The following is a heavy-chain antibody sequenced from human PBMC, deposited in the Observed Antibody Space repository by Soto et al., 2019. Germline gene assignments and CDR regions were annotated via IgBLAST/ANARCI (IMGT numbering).Heavy chain of an antibody. Sequence: EVQLVESGEGLVQPGGSLRLSCAASRFTFSGYNIHWMRQAPGKGLEFVSAISRSGDRTYYADSVKGRFTITRDNSKNTVWLQMGSLRAEDMAVYYCARARCSSGQCYYFDYWGRGALVSVSS. J-gene: IGHJ4*02. V-gene: IGHV3-64*02. D-gene: IGHD2-15*01. CDR1: RFTFSGYN. CDR3: ARARCSSGQCYYFDY. CDR2: ISRSGDRT.